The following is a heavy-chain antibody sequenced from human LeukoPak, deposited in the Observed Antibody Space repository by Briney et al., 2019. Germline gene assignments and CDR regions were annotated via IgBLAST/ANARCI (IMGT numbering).Heavy chain of an antibody. V-gene: IGHV1-18*01. J-gene: IGHJ5*02. D-gene: IGHD1-14*01. Sequence: ASVKVSCKASGYTFTSYGISWVRQAPGQGLEWMGWISAYNGNTNYAQKLQGRVTMTTDTSTSTAYMELRSLRSDDTAVYYCARDIKRSRARWENLGFDPWGQGTLVTVSS. CDR2: ISAYNGNT. CDR1: GYTFTSYG. CDR3: ARDIKRSRARWENLGFDP.